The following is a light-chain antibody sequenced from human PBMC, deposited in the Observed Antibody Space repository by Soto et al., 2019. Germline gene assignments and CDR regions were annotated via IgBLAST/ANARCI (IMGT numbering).Light chain of an antibody. CDR1: QSVSSN. J-gene: IGKJ1*01. V-gene: IGKV3-15*01. Sequence: EMVMTQSPATLSVSPGERATLSCRASQSVSSNLAWYQQKPGQAPRLLIYGASTRATSFPARFSGSGSGTDFTLTISRLEAEDFAVYYCQQYVTSSWTFGQGTKVDIK. CDR2: GAS. CDR3: QQYVTSSWT.